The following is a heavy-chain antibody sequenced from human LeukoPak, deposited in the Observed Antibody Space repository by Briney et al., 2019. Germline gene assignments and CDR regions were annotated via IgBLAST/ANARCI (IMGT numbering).Heavy chain of an antibody. V-gene: IGHV3-23*01. Sequence: GGSLRLSCAASGFSFTTYVMTWVRQAPGKGLEWVSIISGSGDTTHYADSVKGRFTISRDNSKNTLYLQINSLRADDTAVYYCAKESTWFELAPFDIWGQGTMVTVSS. CDR1: GFSFTTYV. J-gene: IGHJ3*02. CDR2: ISGSGDTT. CDR3: AKESTWFELAPFDI. D-gene: IGHD3-10*01.